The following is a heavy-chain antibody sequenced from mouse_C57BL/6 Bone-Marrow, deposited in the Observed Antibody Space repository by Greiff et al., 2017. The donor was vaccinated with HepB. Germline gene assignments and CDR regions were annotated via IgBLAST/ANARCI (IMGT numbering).Heavy chain of an antibody. V-gene: IGHV1-69*01. Sequence: QVQLQQPGAELVMPGASVKLSCKASGYTFTIYWMHWVKQRPGQGLEWIGEIDPSDSYTNYNQKFKGKSTLTVDKSSSTAYMQLSSLTSEDSAVYYCARVDYGSSHWYFDVWGTGTTVTVSS. J-gene: IGHJ1*03. CDR1: GYTFTIYW. D-gene: IGHD1-1*01. CDR2: IDPSDSYT. CDR3: ARVDYGSSHWYFDV.